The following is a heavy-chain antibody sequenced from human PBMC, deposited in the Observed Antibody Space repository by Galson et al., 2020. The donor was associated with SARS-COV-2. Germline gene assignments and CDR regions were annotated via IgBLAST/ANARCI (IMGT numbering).Heavy chain of an antibody. J-gene: IGHJ2*01. V-gene: IGHV3-9*01. CDR1: GFTLEDYA. Sequence: GGSLRLSCAASGFTLEDYAMHWVRQAPGKGLEGVAGINWNSDTIGYADSVKGRFTISRDNAKNSLYLQMNSLRPEDAAFYYCARGGVWGSSWYFDLWGRGPLVSVSS. CDR3: ARGGVWGSSWYFDL. CDR2: INWNSDTI. D-gene: IGHD7-27*01.